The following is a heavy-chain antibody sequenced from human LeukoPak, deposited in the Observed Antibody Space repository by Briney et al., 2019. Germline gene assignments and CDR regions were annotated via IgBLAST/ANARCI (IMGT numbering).Heavy chain of an antibody. CDR2: INPNSGGT. CDR1: GYTFTGYY. CDR3: ARGVGATVKVWFDP. Sequence: ASVTVSCTASGYTFTGYYMHWVRQAPGQGLEWMGWINPNSGGTNYAQKFQGRVTMTRDTSISTAYMELSRLRSDDTAVYYCARGVGATVKVWFDPWGQGTLVTVSS. D-gene: IGHD1-26*01. J-gene: IGHJ5*02. V-gene: IGHV1-2*02.